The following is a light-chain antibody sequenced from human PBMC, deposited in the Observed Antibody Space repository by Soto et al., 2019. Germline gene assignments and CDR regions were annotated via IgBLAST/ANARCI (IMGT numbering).Light chain of an antibody. V-gene: IGKV3-20*01. CDR1: QSVSSS. CDR3: QQYGSSLLT. CDR2: GAY. J-gene: IGKJ4*01. Sequence: EIVLTQSPGTLSLSPGERATLSCRASQSVSSSLAWYQQKPGQAPRLLIYGAYRRATGIPDRFSGSGSGTDFTLTISKLEPEDFAVYYCQQYGSSLLTFGGGTKVEIK.